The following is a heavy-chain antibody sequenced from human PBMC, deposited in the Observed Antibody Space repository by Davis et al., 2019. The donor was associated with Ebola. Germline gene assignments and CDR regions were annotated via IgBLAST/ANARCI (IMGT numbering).Heavy chain of an antibody. CDR1: GFTFSSYS. J-gene: IGHJ5*02. CDR2: ISVRTDDT. Sequence: GESLKISCVASGFTFSSYSFNWVRQTPGKGLAWVSQISVRTDDTHYADSVKGRFTISKDYSKNTVYLQMNSLRIEDTAVYYCVRSQGYFSWFDPWGQGTLVTVSS. CDR3: VRSQGYFSWFDP. D-gene: IGHD3-22*01. V-gene: IGHV3-23*01.